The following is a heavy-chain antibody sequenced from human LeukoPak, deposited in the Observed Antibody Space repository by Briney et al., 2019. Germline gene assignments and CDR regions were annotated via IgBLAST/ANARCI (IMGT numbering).Heavy chain of an antibody. CDR1: GFTFSSYT. J-gene: IGHJ4*02. V-gene: IGHV3-21*01. CDR2: ITSSSGHI. D-gene: IGHD6-13*01. Sequence: PGGSLRLSCAASGFTFSSYTMNGVRQAPGKGLDWVSSITSSSGHIFYADSVKGRFTISRDNAKNSLYLQMSSLTVEDTAVYYCARVRGYSRDYWGQGTLVTVSS. CDR3: ARVRGYSRDY.